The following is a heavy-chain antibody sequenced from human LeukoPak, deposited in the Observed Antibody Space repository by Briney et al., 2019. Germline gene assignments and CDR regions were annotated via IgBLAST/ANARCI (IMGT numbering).Heavy chain of an antibody. V-gene: IGHV3-53*01. CDR1: GFTVSSNY. J-gene: IGHJ4*02. D-gene: IGHD3-22*01. CDR3: AGDKTTSGYYEFDY. Sequence: GGSLRLSCVASGFTVSSNYMSWVRQAPGTGLECVSVIDNGGNTYYADSVKGRFTISRDNSKNTLYLQMNSLRAEDTAVYYCAGDKTTSGYYEFDYWGQGTLVTISS. CDR2: IDNGGNT.